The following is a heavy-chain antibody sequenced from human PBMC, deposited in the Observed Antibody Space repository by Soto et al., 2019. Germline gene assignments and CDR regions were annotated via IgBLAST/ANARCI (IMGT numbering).Heavy chain of an antibody. J-gene: IGHJ6*02. D-gene: IGHD3-10*01. Sequence: GSLRLSCAASGFTFSSYAMHWVRQAPGKGLEWVAVISYDGSNKYYADSVKGRFTISRDNAKNSLYLQMNSLRAEDTAVYYCARWHEMVRAYGMDVWGQGTTVTVSS. V-gene: IGHV3-30-3*01. CDR3: ARWHEMVRAYGMDV. CDR2: ISYDGSNK. CDR1: GFTFSSYA.